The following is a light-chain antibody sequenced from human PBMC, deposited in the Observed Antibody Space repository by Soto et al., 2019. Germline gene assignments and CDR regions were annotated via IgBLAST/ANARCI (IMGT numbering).Light chain of an antibody. V-gene: IGLV2-14*01. CDR1: SSDVGNYNY. J-gene: IGLJ2*01. Sequence: QSALTQPASVSGSPGQSITISCTGTSSDVGNYNYVSWYQQHPGKAPKFMIYEVSNRPSGVSNRFSGSKSGNTASLTISGLRAEDEADYYCSSYTTSGTVVFGGGTKLTVL. CDR2: EVS. CDR3: SSYTTSGTVV.